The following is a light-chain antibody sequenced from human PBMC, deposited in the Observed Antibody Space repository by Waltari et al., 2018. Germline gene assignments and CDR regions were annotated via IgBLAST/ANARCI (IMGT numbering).Light chain of an antibody. J-gene: IGLJ2*01. CDR1: TGAVTSGYY. CDR3: LLYYAGARV. V-gene: IGLV7-43*01. CDR2: STT. Sequence: QTVVTQEPSLTVSPGGTVTLPCASTTGAVTSGYYANWFQQKPGQAPRSLIYSTTNKHPWTPARFSGSLLGDKAALTLSGVQPEDEAEYYCLLYYAGARVFGGGTKLTVL.